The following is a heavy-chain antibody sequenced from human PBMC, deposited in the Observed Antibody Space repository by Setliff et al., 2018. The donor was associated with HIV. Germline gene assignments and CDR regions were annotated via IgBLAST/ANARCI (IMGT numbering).Heavy chain of an antibody. Sequence: SETLSLTCTVSGGSISSGRYYWTWIRQPAGKGLEWIGRIYTSGSTNYNPSLKSRVTMSVDTSKNQFSLKLTSVTAADTAVYYCARRIDNSGSFPDKNWFDTWGQGSLVTVSS. CDR3: ARRIDNSGSFPDKNWFDT. D-gene: IGHD3-10*01. CDR1: GGSISSGRYY. CDR2: IYTSGST. V-gene: IGHV4-61*02. J-gene: IGHJ5*02.